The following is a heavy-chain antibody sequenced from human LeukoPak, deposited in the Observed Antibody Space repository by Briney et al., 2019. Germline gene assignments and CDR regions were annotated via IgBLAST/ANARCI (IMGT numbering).Heavy chain of an antibody. D-gene: IGHD6-13*01. V-gene: IGHV1-46*01. CDR3: ARDLFSSSWYGPYYFDY. CDR2: INPSGGTA. J-gene: IGHJ4*02. Sequence: AASVKVPCKASGYTFTLYYMHWVRQAPGQGLEWMGIINPSGGTANYAQKFQGRVTVTRDTSTSTVYMELSSLRSEDTAVYYCARDLFSSSWYGPYYFDYWGQGTLVTVSS. CDR1: GYTFTLYY.